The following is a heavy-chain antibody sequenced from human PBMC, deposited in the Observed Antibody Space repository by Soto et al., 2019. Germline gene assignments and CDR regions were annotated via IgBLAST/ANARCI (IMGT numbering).Heavy chain of an antibody. CDR1: GGSVTASNY. D-gene: IGHD1-1*01. J-gene: IGHJ4*02. CDR3: VRGWAGNGNLDS. Sequence: QLQLEESGPGLVKPSETLSLTCTVSGGSVTASNYWGWIRQPPGKGLEWIGSTASYNPSLKSRVTISVDTSKNHFSMKLSSVTAADTAVYYCVRGWAGNGNLDSWGQGTLVTVSS. V-gene: IGHV4-61*03. CDR2: TA.